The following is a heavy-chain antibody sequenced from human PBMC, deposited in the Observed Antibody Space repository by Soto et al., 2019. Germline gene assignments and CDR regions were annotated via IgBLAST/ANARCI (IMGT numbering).Heavy chain of an antibody. J-gene: IGHJ5*02. CDR3: ASGITVAFDH. V-gene: IGHV1-69*01. D-gene: IGHD6-19*01. CDR2: ITRIFGTA. Sequence: QVQLVQSGAEVKTPGSSVKVTCKASGGTCSNNVISWVRQAPGQGLEWMGGITRIFGTATTNYAQKFQGRITITADESTNTAYMELSSLRSEDTALYYCASGITVAFDHWGQGTLVTVSS. CDR1: GGTCSNNV.